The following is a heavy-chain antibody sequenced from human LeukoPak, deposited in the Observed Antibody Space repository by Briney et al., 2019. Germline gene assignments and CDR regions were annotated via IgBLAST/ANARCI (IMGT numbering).Heavy chain of an antibody. J-gene: IGHJ5*02. Sequence: PGGSLRLSCAASGFTFSNYAMSWVRQAPGRGLEWVSAISGSGGSTYYADSVKGRFTISRDNSKNTLYLQMNSLRAEDTAVYYCAKDMYGSGSPRFDPWGQGTLVIVSS. CDR1: GFTFSNYA. CDR2: ISGSGGST. V-gene: IGHV3-23*01. CDR3: AKDMYGSGSPRFDP. D-gene: IGHD3-10*01.